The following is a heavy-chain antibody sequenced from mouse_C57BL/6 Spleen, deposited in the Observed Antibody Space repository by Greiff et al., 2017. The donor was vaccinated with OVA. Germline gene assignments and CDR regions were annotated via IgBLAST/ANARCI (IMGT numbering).Heavy chain of an antibody. J-gene: IGHJ3*01. D-gene: IGHD1-1*01. CDR2: IYPGRGST. V-gene: IGHV1-55*01. Sequence: VQLQQPGAELVKPGASVKMSCKASGYTFTSYWITWVKQRPGQGLAWIGDIYPGRGSTNYNEKFKSKATLTVDTSSSTAYMQLSSLTSEDSAVYYCASSTVVEKFAYWGQGTLVTVSA. CDR3: ASSTVVEKFAY. CDR1: GYTFTSYW.